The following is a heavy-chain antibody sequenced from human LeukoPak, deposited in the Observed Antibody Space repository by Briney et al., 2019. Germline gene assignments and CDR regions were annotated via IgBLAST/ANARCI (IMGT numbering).Heavy chain of an antibody. V-gene: IGHV1-69*13. Sequence: SVKVSCKASGGTFSSYAISWVRQAPGQGLAWMGGIIPIFGTANYAQKFQGRVTITADESTSTAYMELSSLRSEDTAVYHCASDFWSGYLGYFDYWGQGTLVTVSS. CDR3: ASDFWSGYLGYFDY. CDR2: IIPIFGTA. CDR1: GGTFSSYA. J-gene: IGHJ4*02. D-gene: IGHD3-3*01.